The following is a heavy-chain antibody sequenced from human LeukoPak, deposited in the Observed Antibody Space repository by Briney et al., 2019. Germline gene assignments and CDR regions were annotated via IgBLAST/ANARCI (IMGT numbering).Heavy chain of an antibody. Sequence: GGSLRLSCAASGFTFKSYSMNWVRQAPGKGLEWDSTISSYGTYIYYANSVKGRFTISRDNAENSLYLQMDSLRADDTAVYYCARDLSLGDPGGFDFWGRGTLVTVSS. CDR2: ISSYGTYI. CDR3: ARDLSLGDPGGFDF. CDR1: GFTFKSYS. D-gene: IGHD3-16*01. J-gene: IGHJ4*02. V-gene: IGHV3-21*01.